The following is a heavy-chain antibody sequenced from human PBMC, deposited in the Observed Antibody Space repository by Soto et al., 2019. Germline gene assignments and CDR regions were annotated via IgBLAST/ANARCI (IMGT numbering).Heavy chain of an antibody. CDR2: INADNGDT. J-gene: IGHJ4*02. V-gene: IGHV1-3*01. CDR3: ARELQGLYYLDF. CDR1: GYTFTSYA. Sequence: ASVKVSCKTSGYTFTSYAIHWVRQARGQRLEWMGWINADNGDTKYSQKFSGRVTITRDTSANTAFMELSSLRSEDTAMYYCARELQGLYYLDFWGQGTLVTVSS. D-gene: IGHD4-4*01.